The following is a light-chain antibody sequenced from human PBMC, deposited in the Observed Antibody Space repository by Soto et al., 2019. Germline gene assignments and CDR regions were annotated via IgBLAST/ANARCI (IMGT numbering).Light chain of an antibody. V-gene: IGLV1-40*01. Sequence: QSVLTQPPSVSGAPGQRVTISCTGSSSNIGANYDVHWYQQLPGTAPKLLIYGNTNRPSGVPDRFSGSKSGNTGNTASLTISGLQAEDEADYYCCSYAGSYTHVFGSGTKVTVL. CDR1: SSNIGANYD. J-gene: IGLJ1*01. CDR3: CSYAGSYTHV. CDR2: GNT.